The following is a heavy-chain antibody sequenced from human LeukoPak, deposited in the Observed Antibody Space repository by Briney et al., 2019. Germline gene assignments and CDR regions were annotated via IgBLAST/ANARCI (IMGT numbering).Heavy chain of an antibody. CDR2: IYPGDSDV. Sequence: GESLKISCKGPGYSFSNYWIGWVRQMPGKGLEWMGIIYPGDSDVRYSPSFQGQVTISADKSISTAYLQWSSLQASDTAMYYCARQGYNSTWDRYLAYWGQGTQVTVSS. D-gene: IGHD6-13*01. CDR3: ARQGYNSTWDRYLAY. J-gene: IGHJ4*02. CDR1: GYSFSNYW. V-gene: IGHV5-51*01.